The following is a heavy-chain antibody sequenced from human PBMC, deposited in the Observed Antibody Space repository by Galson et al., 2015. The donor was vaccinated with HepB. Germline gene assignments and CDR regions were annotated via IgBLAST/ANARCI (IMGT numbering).Heavy chain of an antibody. CDR3: AAARRFGVVPAAIENWFDP. CDR1: GFTFTSSA. D-gene: IGHD2-2*01. CDR2: IVVGSGNS. V-gene: IGHV1-58*02. Sequence: SVKVSCKASGFTFTSSAMQWVRQARGQRLEWIGWIVVGSGNSNYAQKFQERVTITRDMSTSTAYMELSSLRSEDTAVYYCAAARRFGVVPAAIENWFDPWGQGTLVTVSS. J-gene: IGHJ5*02.